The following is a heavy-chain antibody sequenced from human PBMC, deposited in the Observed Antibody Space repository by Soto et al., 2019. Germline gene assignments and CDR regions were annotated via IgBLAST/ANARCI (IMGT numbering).Heavy chain of an antibody. CDR2: ISYDGSNK. CDR3: AKDEERYFALIDY. J-gene: IGHJ4*02. Sequence: ESGGGVVQPGRSLRLSCAASGFTFSSYGMHWVRQAPGKGLEWVAVISYDGSNKYYADSVKGRFTISRDNSKNTLYLQMNSLRAEDTAVYYCAKDEERYFALIDYWGQGTLVTVSS. V-gene: IGHV3-30*18. D-gene: IGHD3-9*01. CDR1: GFTFSSYG.